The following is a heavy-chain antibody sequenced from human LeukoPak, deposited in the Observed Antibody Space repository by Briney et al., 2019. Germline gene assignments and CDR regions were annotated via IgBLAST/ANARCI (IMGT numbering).Heavy chain of an antibody. J-gene: IGHJ4*02. CDR2: ISSSSSYI. CDR3: ARAGYSGYDRGGFVDY. Sequence: GGSLRLSCAASGFTFSSYSMNWVRLAPGKGLEWVSSISSSSSYIYYADSVKGRFTISRDNAKNSLYLQMNSLRAEDTAVYYCARAGYSGYDRGGFVDYWGQGTLVTVSS. CDR1: GFTFSSYS. D-gene: IGHD5-12*01. V-gene: IGHV3-21*01.